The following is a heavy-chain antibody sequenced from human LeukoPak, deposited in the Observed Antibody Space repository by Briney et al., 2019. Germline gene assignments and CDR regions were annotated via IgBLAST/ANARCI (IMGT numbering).Heavy chain of an antibody. V-gene: IGHV3-30*03. CDR1: GFTFSSYG. D-gene: IGHD2/OR15-2a*01. CDR2: ISYDGSNK. CDR3: AQPLSMLPQFQH. J-gene: IGHJ1*01. Sequence: GGSLRLSCAASGFTFSSYGMHWVRQAPGKGLEWVAVISYDGSNKYYADSVKGRFTISRDNSKNTLYLQMNSLRAEDTAVYYCAQPLSMLPQFQHWGQGTLVTVSS.